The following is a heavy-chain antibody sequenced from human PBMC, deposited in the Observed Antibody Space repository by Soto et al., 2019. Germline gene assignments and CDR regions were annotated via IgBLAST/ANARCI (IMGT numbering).Heavy chain of an antibody. J-gene: IGHJ5*02. Sequence: QVQLVQSGAEVKKPGSSVKVSCKASGGTFSSYAISWVRQAPGQGLEWMGGIIPIFGTANYAQKFQGRVTITADKSTSTAYMELSSLRSEDTAVYYCARDYPDHYDSSGYYSGGWFDPWGKGTLVTVSS. CDR3: ARDYPDHYDSSGYYSGGWFDP. D-gene: IGHD3-22*01. CDR2: IIPIFGTA. CDR1: GGTFSSYA. V-gene: IGHV1-69*06.